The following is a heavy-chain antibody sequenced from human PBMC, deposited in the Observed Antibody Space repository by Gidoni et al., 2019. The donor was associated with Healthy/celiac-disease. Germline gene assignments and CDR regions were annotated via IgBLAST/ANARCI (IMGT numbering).Heavy chain of an antibody. CDR1: GFSLSTSGVG. CDR2: IDWDDDK. D-gene: IGHD3-22*01. CDR3: AHSLHYYYDSSGYYPYYFDY. V-gene: IGHV2-5*02. J-gene: IGHJ4*02. Sequence: QITLKESGPTLVKPTQTLTLTCTFSGFSLSTSGVGVGWIRQPPGKALECLALIDWDDDKRCSPSLKSRITITKDTSNKQVVLTMTNMDPVDTATYYCAHSLHYYYDSSGYYPYYFDYWGQGTMVTVSS.